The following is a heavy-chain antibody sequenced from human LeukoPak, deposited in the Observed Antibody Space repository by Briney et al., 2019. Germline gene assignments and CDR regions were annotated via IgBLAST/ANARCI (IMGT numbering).Heavy chain of an antibody. Sequence: GGSLRLSCAASGFVFRNTAMNLARQSPGTGLEWVSAIRGGGERTFYADSVKGRFTISRDNSKNMVYLQMNSLRADDTAIYYCGKDGGQYSSGPEFDPRGQGALVTVSS. J-gene: IGHJ5*02. CDR1: GFVFRNTA. CDR3: GKDGGQYSSGPEFDP. D-gene: IGHD6-19*01. V-gene: IGHV3-23*01. CDR2: IRGGGERT.